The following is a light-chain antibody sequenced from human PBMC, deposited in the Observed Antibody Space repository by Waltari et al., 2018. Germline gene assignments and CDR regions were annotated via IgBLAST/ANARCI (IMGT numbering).Light chain of an antibody. CDR2: HAS. CDR1: RGISNY. J-gene: IGKJ1*01. CDR3: QPLNSYQWK. V-gene: IGKV1-9*01. Sequence: IQLTTSPSPLSASVGVRDTITCRARRGISNYLAWYQQKPGKAPTLLIYHASTLQRGAPSRFSGSGSGTDLTLTISSLQPEDFATYYCQPLNSYQWKFGQGTKVEIK.